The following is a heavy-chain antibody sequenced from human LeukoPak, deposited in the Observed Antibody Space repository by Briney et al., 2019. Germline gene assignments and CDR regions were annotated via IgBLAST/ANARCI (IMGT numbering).Heavy chain of an antibody. CDR3: ARDTDIVVVPAAPDY. D-gene: IGHD2-2*01. V-gene: IGHV1-18*01. J-gene: IGHJ4*02. CDR1: GYTFTSYD. CDR2: ISDYNGNT. Sequence: GASVKVSRKASGYTFTSYDINWVRQATGQGLEWMGWISDYNGNTKYAQKLQGRVTITTDTSTSTAYMELRSLRSDDTAVYYCARDTDIVVVPAAPDYWGQGTLVTVSS.